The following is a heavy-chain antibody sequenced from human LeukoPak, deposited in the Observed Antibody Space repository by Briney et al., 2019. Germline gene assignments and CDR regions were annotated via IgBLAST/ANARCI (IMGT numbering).Heavy chain of an antibody. D-gene: IGHD1/OR15-1a*01. CDR2: IKEDGSDK. Sequence: GGSLRLSCAASGFTFSSSWMTWVRQAPGKGLEWVAHIKEDGSDKYYVDSVTGRFTISRDNTENSLYLQMGSLRAEDTAVYYCATWNSDWGFAYWGQGTLVTVSS. V-gene: IGHV3-7*05. CDR3: ATWNSDWGFAY. J-gene: IGHJ4*02. CDR1: GFTFSSSW.